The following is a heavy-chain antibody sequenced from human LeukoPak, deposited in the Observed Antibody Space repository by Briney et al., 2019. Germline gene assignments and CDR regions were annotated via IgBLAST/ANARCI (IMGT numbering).Heavy chain of an antibody. V-gene: IGHV1-2*02. CDR2: INPNSGGT. CDR1: VYTFTGYY. Sequence: GASVKVSCKASVYTFTGYYMHWVRQAPGQGLEWMGWINPNSGGTNYAQKFQGRVTMTRDTSISTAYMELSRLRSDDTAVYYCARVTRSGYDPFDYWGLGTLVTVSS. CDR3: ARVTRSGYDPFDY. J-gene: IGHJ4*02. D-gene: IGHD5-12*01.